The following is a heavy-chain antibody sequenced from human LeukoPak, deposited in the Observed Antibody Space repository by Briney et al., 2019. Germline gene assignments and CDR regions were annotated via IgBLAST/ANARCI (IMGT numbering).Heavy chain of an antibody. V-gene: IGHV4-31*03. CDR1: GGSISSGGYY. CDR3: ARDSPYDYIWRSYRRGYFDY. Sequence: PSETLSLTCTVSGGSISSGGYYWSWIRQHPGKGLEWIGYIYYSGSTYYNPSLKSRVTISVDTSKNQFSLKLSSVTAADTAVYYCARDSPYDYIWRSYRRGYFDYWGQGTLVTVSS. D-gene: IGHD3-16*02. J-gene: IGHJ4*02. CDR2: IYYSGST.